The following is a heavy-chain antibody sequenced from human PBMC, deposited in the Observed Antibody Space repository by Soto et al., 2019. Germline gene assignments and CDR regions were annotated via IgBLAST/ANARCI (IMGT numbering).Heavy chain of an antibody. Sequence: ASVKVSCKASGYTFTSYYMHWVRQAPGQGLEWMGMINPSGGSTSYAQKFQGRVTMTRDTSTSTVYMELSSLRSEDTAVYYCARDSCSSTSCYGMDVWGQGTTVTVSS. D-gene: IGHD2-2*01. J-gene: IGHJ6*02. CDR1: GYTFTSYY. CDR3: ARDSCSSTSCYGMDV. CDR2: INPSGGST. V-gene: IGHV1-46*01.